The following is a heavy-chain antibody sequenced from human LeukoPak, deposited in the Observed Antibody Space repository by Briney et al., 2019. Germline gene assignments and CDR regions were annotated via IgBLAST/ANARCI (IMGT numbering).Heavy chain of an antibody. CDR1: GGSFSGYY. Sequence: SETLSLTCAVYGGSFSGYYWSWIRQPPGKGLEWIGEINHSGSTNYNPSLKSRVTISVDTSKNQFSLKLSSVTAADTAVYYCARGSKWFDPWGQGTLVTVSS. CDR2: INHSGST. V-gene: IGHV4-34*01. J-gene: IGHJ5*02. CDR3: ARGSKWFDP.